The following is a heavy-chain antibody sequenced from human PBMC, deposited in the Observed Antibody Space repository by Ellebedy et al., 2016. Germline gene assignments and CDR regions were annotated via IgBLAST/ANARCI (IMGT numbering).Heavy chain of an antibody. CDR3: ARDRNSYGSRLCDY. CDR1: GFTFSSYW. D-gene: IGHD5-18*01. V-gene: IGHV3-7*01. CDR2: IKQDGSEK. Sequence: GESLKISCAASGFTFSSYWMSWVRQAPGKGLEWVANIKQDGSEKYYVDSVKGRFTISRDNAKNSLYLQMNSLRAEDTAVYYCARDRNSYGSRLCDYWGQGTLVTVSS. J-gene: IGHJ4*02.